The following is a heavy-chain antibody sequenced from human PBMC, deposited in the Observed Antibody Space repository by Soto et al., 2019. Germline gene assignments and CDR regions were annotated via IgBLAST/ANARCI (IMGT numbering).Heavy chain of an antibody. D-gene: IGHD4-17*01. V-gene: IGHV1-18*01. CDR1: GYTFTIYG. Sequence: ASVKVSCKASGYTFTIYGIIWVRQAPGQGLEWMGWISAYNGNTDYAQKLQGRVTMTTDTSTSTAYMELRSLRSDDTAVYYCARDHGGHPSGDLDYWGQGTLVTVSS. J-gene: IGHJ4*02. CDR3: ARDHGGHPSGDLDY. CDR2: ISAYNGNT.